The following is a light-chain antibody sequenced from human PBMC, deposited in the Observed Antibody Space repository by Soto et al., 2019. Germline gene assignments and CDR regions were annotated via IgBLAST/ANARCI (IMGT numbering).Light chain of an antibody. V-gene: IGKV1-5*03. CDR2: KAS. CDR1: QSVRNW. CDR3: HHYNSYPWT. Sequence: DIQMTQSPSTLSASVGDRVTITCRASQSVRNWLAWYQQKPGKAPKLLIYKASRLQSGVPSRFSGSGSGTEFTLPISSLQPDDFATYYCHHYNSYPWTFGQGTKVEIK. J-gene: IGKJ1*01.